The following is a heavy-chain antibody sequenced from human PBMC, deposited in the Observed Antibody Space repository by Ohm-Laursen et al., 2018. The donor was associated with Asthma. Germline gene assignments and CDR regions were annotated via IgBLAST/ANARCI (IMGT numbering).Heavy chain of an antibody. CDR1: GGSISSGNNY. CDR2: IYYSGIT. J-gene: IGHJ4*02. Sequence: SKTLSLTCTVSGGSISSGNNYWSWIRQHPGKGLEWIGYIYYSGITYSNPSLRSRVSISVDTSKNQFSLKLSPVTAADTAVYYCARGTFYYESTGYYFFDHWGQGALITVSS. CDR3: ARGTFYYESTGYYFFDH. D-gene: IGHD3-22*01. V-gene: IGHV4-31*03.